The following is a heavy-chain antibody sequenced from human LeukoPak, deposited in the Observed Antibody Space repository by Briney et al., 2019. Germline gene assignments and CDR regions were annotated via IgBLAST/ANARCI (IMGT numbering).Heavy chain of an antibody. CDR3: ARGYEIEDSSGYSSD. CDR1: GFTFSSYG. Sequence: GGSLRLSCAASGFTFSSYGMSWVRQAPGKGLEWVSAISGSGGSTYYADSVKGRFTISRDNSKNTLYLQMNSLRAEDTAVYYCARGYEIEDSSGYSSDWGQGTLVTVSS. CDR2: ISGSGGST. D-gene: IGHD3-22*01. V-gene: IGHV3-23*01. J-gene: IGHJ4*02.